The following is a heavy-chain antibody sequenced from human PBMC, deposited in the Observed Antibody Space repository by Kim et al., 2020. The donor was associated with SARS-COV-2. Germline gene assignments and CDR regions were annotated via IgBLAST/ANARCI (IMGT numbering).Heavy chain of an antibody. CDR3: ARYSSHRFDP. CDR1: GGSISSSY. Sequence: SETLSLTCTVSGGSISSSYWSWIRQPPGKGLEWIWCVFYSGGTDYNPSLRSRVTISVDTSKDQFSLNLNSVTAADTAVYYCARYSSHRFDPWGQGTLVTVSS. J-gene: IGHJ5*02. V-gene: IGHV4-59*13. D-gene: IGHD6-19*01. CDR2: VFYSGGT.